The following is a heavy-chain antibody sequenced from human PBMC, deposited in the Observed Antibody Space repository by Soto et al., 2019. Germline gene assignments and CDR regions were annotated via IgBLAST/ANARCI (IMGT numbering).Heavy chain of an antibody. Sequence: QVQLVQSGAEVKKPGASVKVSCKASGYTFTSYDSNWVRQATGQGLEWMGWMNPSSGNTGYAQKFQCRVTMTRTTSRSTAYMELSSLRSEDTAVYYCARGHHDYDILTGYYRRDYYYYMDVWGKGTTVTVSS. CDR3: ARGHHDYDILTGYYRRDYYYYMDV. D-gene: IGHD3-9*01. CDR1: GYTFTSYD. J-gene: IGHJ6*03. V-gene: IGHV1-8*01. CDR2: MNPSSGNT.